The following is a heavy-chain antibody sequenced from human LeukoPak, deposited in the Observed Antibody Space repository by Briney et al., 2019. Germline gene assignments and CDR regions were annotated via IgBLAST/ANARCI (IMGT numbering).Heavy chain of an antibody. Sequence: SETLSLTCTLSGAFIISETYYWGWLRHPPGRGLEWIGRIFYSGSTYYNPHLNSRSAMSVDTSTNQFSLKLISVTAADTALYYCAGNFYANSGYYLDDFYFDFWGQGTLVTVSS. CDR1: GAFIISETYY. D-gene: IGHD3-22*01. CDR3: AGNFYANSGYYLDDFYFDF. V-gene: IGHV4-39*07. CDR2: IFYSGST. J-gene: IGHJ4*02.